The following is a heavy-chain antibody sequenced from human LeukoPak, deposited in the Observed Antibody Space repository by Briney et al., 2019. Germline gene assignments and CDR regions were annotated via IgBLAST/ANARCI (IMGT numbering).Heavy chain of an antibody. J-gene: IGHJ4*02. D-gene: IGHD3-16*02. CDR1: GFTLSSYE. CDR2: ISSSGSTI. V-gene: IGHV3-48*03. CDR3: AKENYVWGSYRYLNYFDY. Sequence: GGSLRLSCAASGFTLSSYEMNWVRQAPGKGLEWVSYISSSGSTIYYADSVKGRFTISRDNAKNSLYLQMNSLRAEDTAVYYCAKENYVWGSYRYLNYFDYWGQGTLVTVSS.